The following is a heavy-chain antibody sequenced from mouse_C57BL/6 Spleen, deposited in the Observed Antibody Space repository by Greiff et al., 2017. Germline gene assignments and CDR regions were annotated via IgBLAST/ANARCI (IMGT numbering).Heavy chain of an antibody. CDR1: GYAFSSYW. J-gene: IGHJ3*01. CDR2: IYPGDGDT. Sequence: VQLQQSGPELVKPGASVKISCKASGYAFSSYWMNWVKQRPGKGLEWIGQIYPGDGDTNYNGKFKGKATLTADKSSSPAYMQLSSLTVEDSAVYFWARNDGYYGGFAYWGQGPLVTVSA. CDR3: ARNDGYYGGFAY. V-gene: IGHV1-80*01. D-gene: IGHD2-3*01.